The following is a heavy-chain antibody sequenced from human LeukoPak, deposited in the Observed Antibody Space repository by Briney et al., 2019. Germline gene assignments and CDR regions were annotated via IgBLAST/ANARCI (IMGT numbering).Heavy chain of an antibody. V-gene: IGHV4-34*01. Sequence: SETLSLTCAVYGGSFSGYYWSWIRQPPGXXLEWIGEINHSGSTNYNPSLKSRVTISVDTSKNQFSLKLSSVTAADTAVYYCARTTYCSGGSCHFDYWGQGTLVTVSS. CDR1: GGSFSGYY. CDR2: INHSGST. D-gene: IGHD2-15*01. J-gene: IGHJ4*02. CDR3: ARTTYCSGGSCHFDY.